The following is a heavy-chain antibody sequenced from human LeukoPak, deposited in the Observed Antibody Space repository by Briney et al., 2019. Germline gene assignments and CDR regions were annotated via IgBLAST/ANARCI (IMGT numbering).Heavy chain of an antibody. D-gene: IGHD1-7*01. CDR2: ISASGGST. V-gene: IGHV3-23*01. CDR1: GFTFSSYA. J-gene: IGHJ5*01. CDR3: AKSGYNWNYNWFDS. Sequence: GGSLRLSCVASGFTFSSYAMNWVRQAPGKGLEWVSAISASGGSTNYADSVKGRFTISRDNSKNTLYLQTNSLRAEDTAVYYCAKSGYNWNYNWFDSWGQGTLVTVSS.